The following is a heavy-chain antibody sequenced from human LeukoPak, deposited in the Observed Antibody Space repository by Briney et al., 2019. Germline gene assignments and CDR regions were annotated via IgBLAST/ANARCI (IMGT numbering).Heavy chain of an antibody. Sequence: PSETLSLTCTVSGGSISSSNFYWGWIRQPPGKGLEWIGTISYSGSAFYSPSLKSRITISVDTSKNQFSLKLNSVTAADTAVYYCARRREYGDYWYFDLWGRGTLVTVSS. CDR2: ISYSGSA. D-gene: IGHD4-17*01. CDR3: ARRREYGDYWYFDL. V-gene: IGHV4-39*01. CDR1: GGSISSSNFY. J-gene: IGHJ2*01.